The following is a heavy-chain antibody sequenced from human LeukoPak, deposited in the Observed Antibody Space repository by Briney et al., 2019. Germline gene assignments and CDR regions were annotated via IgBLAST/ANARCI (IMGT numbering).Heavy chain of an antibody. V-gene: IGHV4-59*08. Sequence: SETLSLTCTVSGGSISSYYWSWIRQPPGKGPEWIGYIYCSGSTNYNPSLKSRVTISVDTSKNQFSLKLSSVTAADTAVYYCARLYSSGWYDWFDPWGQGTLVTVSS. CDR2: IYCSGST. J-gene: IGHJ5*02. D-gene: IGHD6-19*01. CDR1: GGSISSYY. CDR3: ARLYSSGWYDWFDP.